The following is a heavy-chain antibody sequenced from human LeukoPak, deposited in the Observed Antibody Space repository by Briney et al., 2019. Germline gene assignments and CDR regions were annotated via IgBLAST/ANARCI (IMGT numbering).Heavy chain of an antibody. CDR2: IKQDGSEK. J-gene: IGHJ4*02. CDR3: ARVYYDSNASPSDY. Sequence: GGSLRLSCAASGFHISSDWMSWVRQAPGKGLEWVANIKQDGSEKYHVGSVKGRFTISRDNAKNSLYLQMNSLRAEDTAVYYCARVYYDSNASPSDYWGQGTLVTVSS. V-gene: IGHV3-7*04. D-gene: IGHD3-16*01. CDR1: GFHISSDW.